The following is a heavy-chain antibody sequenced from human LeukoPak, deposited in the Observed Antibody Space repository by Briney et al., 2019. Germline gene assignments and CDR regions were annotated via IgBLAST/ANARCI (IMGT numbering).Heavy chain of an antibody. CDR1: GYTITSYY. CDR2: INPSVGST. Sequence: ASVKVSCKASGYTITSYYMHWVRQAPGQGLEWVGLINPSVGSTTSAQRFQGRVTMTRDTSTNTVYMELSSLRFEDTAVYYCARDYYYSGSYDPTFDTWGQGTLVTVSS. D-gene: IGHD3-22*01. CDR3: ARDYYYSGSYDPTFDT. J-gene: IGHJ4*02. V-gene: IGHV1-46*01.